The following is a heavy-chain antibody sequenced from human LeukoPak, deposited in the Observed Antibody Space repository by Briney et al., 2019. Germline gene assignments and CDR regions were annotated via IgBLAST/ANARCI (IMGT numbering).Heavy chain of an antibody. CDR1: GGTFSSYA. V-gene: IGHV1-69*06. D-gene: IGHD1-26*01. J-gene: IGHJ4*02. CDR2: IIPIFGTA. CDR3: ARRPHQYSGSYYDY. Sequence: GASVKVSCKASGGTFSSYAISWVRQAPGQGLEWMGGIIPIFGTANYAQKFQGRVTITADKSTSTAYMELSSLRSEDTAVYYCARRPHQYSGSYYDYWGQGTLVTVSS.